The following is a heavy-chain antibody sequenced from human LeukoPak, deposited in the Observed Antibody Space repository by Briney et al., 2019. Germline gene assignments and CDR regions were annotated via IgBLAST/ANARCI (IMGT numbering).Heavy chain of an antibody. J-gene: IGHJ5*02. Sequence: SQTLSLTCAISGDSVSSNSAAWNWIRQSPSRGLEWLGRTYYRSKWYNDYAVSVKSRITINPDTSKNQFSLQLNSVTPEDTAVYYCARGVAAAGPTGFPRWFDPWGQGTLVTVSS. CDR2: TYYRSKWYN. D-gene: IGHD6-13*01. CDR3: ARGVAAAGPTGFPRWFDP. V-gene: IGHV6-1*01. CDR1: GDSVSSNSAA.